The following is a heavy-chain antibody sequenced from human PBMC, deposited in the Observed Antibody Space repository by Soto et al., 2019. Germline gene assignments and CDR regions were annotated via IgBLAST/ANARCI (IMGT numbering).Heavy chain of an antibody. CDR3: VRDGTKTLRDWFDP. D-gene: IGHD1-1*01. CDR2: IYATGTT. V-gene: IGHV4-61*02. CDR1: GGSISSGGYS. J-gene: IGHJ5*02. Sequence: SETLSLTCAVSGGSISSGGYSWSWIRKSAGKGLEWIGRIYATGTTDYNPSLKSRVMMSVDTSKKQFSLKLRSVTAADTAVYYCVRDGTKTLRDWFDPWGQGISVTVSS.